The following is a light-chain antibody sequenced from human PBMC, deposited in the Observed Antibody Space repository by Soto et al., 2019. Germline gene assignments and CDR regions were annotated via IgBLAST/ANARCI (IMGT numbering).Light chain of an antibody. CDR1: NSDIGNYNY. V-gene: IGLV2-14*03. J-gene: IGLJ2*01. Sequence: QSALTQPASVSGSPGQSITISCTGTNSDIGNYNYVSWYQQHPGKAPKLMIYDVSNRPSGVSTRFSGSKSGNTASLTISGLQAEDEADYYCNSYTTSTTVVFGGGTQLTVL. CDR2: DVS. CDR3: NSYTTSTTVV.